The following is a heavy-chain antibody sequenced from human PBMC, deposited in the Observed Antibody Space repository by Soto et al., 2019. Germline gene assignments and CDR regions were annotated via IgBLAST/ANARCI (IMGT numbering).Heavy chain of an antibody. V-gene: IGHV3-30*04. CDR1: GFTFMSNA. J-gene: IGHJ4*02. CDR3: ARDRGYYDTMRWFDY. Sequence: QVQLVESGGGVVQPGTSLRLSCAASGFTFMSNAMNWVRQAPGKGLEWLAVISYDGNSDKYADSVKGRFTISRDNSRNMVFLQMDSLRPDDTAIYFCARDRGYYDTMRWFDYWGQGTLVTVSS. D-gene: IGHD3-22*01. CDR2: ISYDGNSD.